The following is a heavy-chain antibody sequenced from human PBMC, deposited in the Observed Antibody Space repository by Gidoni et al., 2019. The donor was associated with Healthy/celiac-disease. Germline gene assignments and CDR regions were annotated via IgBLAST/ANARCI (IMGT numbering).Heavy chain of an antibody. D-gene: IGHD6-13*01. CDR1: GFTFSSYA. CDR2: ISGSGGST. J-gene: IGHJ4*02. CDR3: AKQRYSSSWYFDY. V-gene: IGHV3-23*01. Sequence: EVQLLESGGGLVQPGGSLRLSCAASGFTFSSYAMSWVRQAPGKGLEWVSSISGSGGSTYYADSVKGRFTISRDNSKNTLYLQMNSLRAEDTAVYYCAKQRYSSSWYFDYWGQGTLVTVSS.